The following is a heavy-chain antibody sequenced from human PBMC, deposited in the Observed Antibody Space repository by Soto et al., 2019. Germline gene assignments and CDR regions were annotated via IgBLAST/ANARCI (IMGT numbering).Heavy chain of an antibody. J-gene: IGHJ4*02. D-gene: IGHD6-13*01. CDR1: GFTFGSYA. CDR3: AKAKYSSSWWAVDY. Sequence: PGGSLRLSCVASGFTFGSYAMSWVRQAPGKGLEWVSSTSASGGTTYYADSVKGRFTISRDNSKNILYLEMNSLRAEDTAVYYCAKAKYSSSWWAVDYWGQGTLVTVSS. V-gene: IGHV3-23*01. CDR2: TSASGGTT.